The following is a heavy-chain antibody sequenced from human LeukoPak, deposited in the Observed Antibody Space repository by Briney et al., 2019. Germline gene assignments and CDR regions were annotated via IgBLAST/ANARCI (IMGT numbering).Heavy chain of an antibody. CDR3: ARLYSSSWYIGAFDI. V-gene: IGHV3-7*01. D-gene: IGHD6-13*01. CDR2: IKQDGSEK. Sequence: PGGSLRLSCAASGFTFSSYWMSWVRQAPGKGLEWVANIKQDGSEKYYVDSVKGRFTISRDNAKNSLYLQMNSLRAEDTAVYYCARLYSSSWYIGAFDIWGQGTMVTVSS. CDR1: GFTFSSYW. J-gene: IGHJ3*02.